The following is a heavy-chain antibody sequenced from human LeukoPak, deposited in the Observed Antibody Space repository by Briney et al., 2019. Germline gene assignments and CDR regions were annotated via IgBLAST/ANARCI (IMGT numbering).Heavy chain of an antibody. J-gene: IGHJ4*02. V-gene: IGHV4-61*01. D-gene: IGHD6-19*01. Sequence: SETMYLTCTVSGGYVSSGSYYWSWIRQPPGKGLEWIGYIYYSGSTKYNPSLKSRVTISADTSKNQFSLKLTSVTAADTAVYYCAREAGSSGSFDYWGQGTLVTISS. CDR2: IYYSGST. CDR3: AREAGSSGSFDY. CDR1: GGYVSSGSYY.